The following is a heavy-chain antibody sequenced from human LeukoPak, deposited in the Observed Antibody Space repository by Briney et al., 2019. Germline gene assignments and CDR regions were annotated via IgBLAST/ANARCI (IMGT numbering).Heavy chain of an antibody. V-gene: IGHV3-74*01. J-gene: IGHJ4*02. CDR1: GFTLNNYW. CDR3: ARAQDTYNSLYFDY. CDR2: IRSDGRIT. Sequence: GGSLRLSCAGSGFTLNNYWMHWVRQAPGKGLVWVSRIRSDGRITTYADSVKGRFTISKDSARNTLYLQMNTLRVEDTAVYYCARAQDTYNSLYFDYWGQGALVTVSS. D-gene: IGHD5-24*01.